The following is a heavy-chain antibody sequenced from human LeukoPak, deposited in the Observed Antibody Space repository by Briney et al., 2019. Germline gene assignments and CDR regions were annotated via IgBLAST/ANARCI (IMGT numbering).Heavy chain of an antibody. V-gene: IGHV3-30*02. Sequence: GGSLRLSCAASGFTFTAYGMQWVRQAPGKGLEWVAFVRYNGNDKYYADSVKGRFTISRDNSKNTVDLQMNSLRAEDTAVYYCARDWYPGVKIFGVVDLIDYWGQGTLVTVSS. CDR3: ARDWYPGVKIFGVVDLIDY. D-gene: IGHD3-3*01. CDR2: VRYNGNDK. CDR1: GFTFTAYG. J-gene: IGHJ4*02.